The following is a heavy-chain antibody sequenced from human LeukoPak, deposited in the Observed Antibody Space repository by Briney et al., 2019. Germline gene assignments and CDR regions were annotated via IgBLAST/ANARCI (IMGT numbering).Heavy chain of an antibody. CDR2: INSDGRST. Sequence: GGSLRLSCAASGFTFTSYWMHWVRQAPGKGLVWVSRINSDGRSTSYADSVKGRLTISRDNAKNTLYLQMNSLRAEDTAVYYCARVSGIDWFDPWGQGTLVIVSS. D-gene: IGHD2-15*01. CDR1: GFTFTSYW. V-gene: IGHV3-74*01. CDR3: ARVSGIDWFDP. J-gene: IGHJ5*02.